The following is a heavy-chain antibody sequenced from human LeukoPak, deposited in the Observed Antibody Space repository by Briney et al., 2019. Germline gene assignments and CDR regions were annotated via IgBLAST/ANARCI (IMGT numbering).Heavy chain of an antibody. V-gene: IGHV1-8*01. Sequence: ASVKVSCKASGYTFTSYDINWVRQAPGQGLEWMGWMNPNSGNTGYAQKFQGRVTMTRNTSISTAYMELSSLRSDDTAVYYCAAYCSGGSCRGPWGQGTLVTVSS. CDR2: MNPNSGNT. CDR3: AAYCSGGSCRGP. J-gene: IGHJ5*02. D-gene: IGHD2-15*01. CDR1: GYTFTSYD.